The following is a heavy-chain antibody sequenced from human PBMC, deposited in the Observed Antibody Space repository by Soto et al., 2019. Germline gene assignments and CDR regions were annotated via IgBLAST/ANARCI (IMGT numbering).Heavy chain of an antibody. CDR2: IIPIFGTA. D-gene: IGHD3-16*02. CDR3: ARDLLIVWNYGMDA. V-gene: IGHV1-69*13. CDR1: VGSFSSYA. J-gene: IGHJ6*02. Sequence: SVKVSCKASVGSFSSYAISWVRQAPGQGLEWMGGIIPIFGTANYAQKFQGRVTITADESTSTAYMELSSLRSEDTAVYYCARDLLIVWNYGMDAWGQGNTVTVSS.